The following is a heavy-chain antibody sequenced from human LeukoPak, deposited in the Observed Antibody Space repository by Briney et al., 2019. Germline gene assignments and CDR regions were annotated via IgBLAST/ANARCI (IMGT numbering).Heavy chain of an antibody. V-gene: IGHV3-49*04. J-gene: IGHJ4*02. Sequence: GGSLRLSCTASGFTFGDYAMSWVRQAPGKGLEWVGFIRSKAYGGTTEYAASVKGRFTISRDDSKSVAYLQMNSLKTEDTAVYYCTSRAMVPGVMSFDYWGPGTLVTVSS. CDR3: TSRAMVPGVMSFDY. CDR2: IRSKAYGGTT. D-gene: IGHD3-10*01. CDR1: GFTFGDYA.